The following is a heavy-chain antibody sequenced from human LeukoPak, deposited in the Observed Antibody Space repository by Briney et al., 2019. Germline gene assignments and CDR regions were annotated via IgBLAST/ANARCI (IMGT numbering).Heavy chain of an antibody. CDR1: GFTFSSYS. D-gene: IGHD5-18*01. V-gene: IGHV3-21*01. Sequence: GGSLRLSCAASGFTFSSYSMNWVRQAPGKGLEWVSSISSSSSYIYYADSVKGRFTISGDNAKNSLYLQMNSLRAEDTAVYYCARMLDTAMVTDLDYWGQGTLVTVSS. J-gene: IGHJ4*02. CDR2: ISSSSSYI. CDR3: ARMLDTAMVTDLDY.